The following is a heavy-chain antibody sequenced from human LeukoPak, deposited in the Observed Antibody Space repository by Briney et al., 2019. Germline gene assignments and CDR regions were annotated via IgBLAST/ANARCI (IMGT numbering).Heavy chain of an antibody. CDR3: ARAYYYDSSGYSIFDY. D-gene: IGHD3-22*01. V-gene: IGHV4-34*01. CDR1: GGSFSGYY. Sequence: PSETLSLTCAVYGGSFSGYYWSWIRQPPGKGLEWIGEINHSGSTNYNPSLKSRVTISVDTSKNQFSLKLSSVTAADTAVYYCARAYYYDSSGYSIFDYWGQGTLVTVSS. J-gene: IGHJ4*02. CDR2: INHSGST.